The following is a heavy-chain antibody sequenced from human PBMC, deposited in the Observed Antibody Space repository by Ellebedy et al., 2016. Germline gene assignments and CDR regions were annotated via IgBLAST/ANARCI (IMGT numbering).Heavy chain of an antibody. J-gene: IGHJ6*03. CDR1: GGSFSGYY. CDR2: INHSGST. Sequence: SETLSLTXAVYGGSFSGYYWSWIRQPPGKGLEWIGEINHSGSTNYNPSLKSRVTISVDTSKNQFSLKLSSVTSADTAVYYCARSVEMATIYYYYYYMDVWGKGTTVTVSS. CDR3: ARSVEMATIYYYYYYMDV. D-gene: IGHD5-24*01. V-gene: IGHV4-34*01.